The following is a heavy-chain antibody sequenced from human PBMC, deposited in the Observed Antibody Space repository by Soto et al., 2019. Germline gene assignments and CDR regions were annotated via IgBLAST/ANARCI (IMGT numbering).Heavy chain of an antibody. D-gene: IGHD2-2*01. Sequence: SETLSLTCTVSGASIDYYYWSWIRQPPGKGLEWIGDISDSGRTNYNPSLRSRVTISVDTSKNQVSLRLNSVTAADTAVYYCARDSTTWFPYYGIDVWGQGTTVTVS. V-gene: IGHV4-59*01. CDR3: ARDSTTWFPYYGIDV. CDR2: ISDSGRT. J-gene: IGHJ6*02. CDR1: GASIDYYY.